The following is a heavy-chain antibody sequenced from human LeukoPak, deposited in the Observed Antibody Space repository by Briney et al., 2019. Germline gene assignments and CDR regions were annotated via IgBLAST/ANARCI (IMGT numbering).Heavy chain of an antibody. D-gene: IGHD3-3*01. CDR3: ARERLDFWSGYYIRWFDP. CDR2: IYTSGST. CDR1: GGSISSGSYY. J-gene: IGHJ5*02. V-gene: IGHV4-61*02. Sequence: SETLSLTCTVSGGSISSGSYYWSWIRQPAGKGLEWIGRIYTSGSTNYNPSLKSRVTISVDTSKNQFSLKLSSVTAADTAVYYCARERLDFWSGYYIRWFDPWGQGTLVTVSS.